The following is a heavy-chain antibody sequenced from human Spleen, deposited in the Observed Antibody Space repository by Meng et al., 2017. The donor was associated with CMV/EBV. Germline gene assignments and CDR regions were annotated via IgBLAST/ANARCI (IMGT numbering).Heavy chain of an antibody. V-gene: IGHV4-59*11. J-gene: IGHJ4*02. D-gene: IGHD5-12*01. Sequence: SETLSLTCTGSGGSISSHYCNWIRQSPGKGLEWIGYVYYTGRTNYNPSLKSRITISLDTSKNQFSLRLSSVTAADTAVYYCASGSGYIHDYWGQGTLVTVSS. CDR3: ASGSGYIHDY. CDR1: GGSISSHY. CDR2: VYYTGRT.